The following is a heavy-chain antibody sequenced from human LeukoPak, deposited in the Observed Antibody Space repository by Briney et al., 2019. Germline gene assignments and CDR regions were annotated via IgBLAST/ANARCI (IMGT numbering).Heavy chain of an antibody. J-gene: IGHJ2*01. V-gene: IGHV3-30-3*01. CDR3: ARDPESWSYRYFDL. D-gene: IGHD6-13*01. CDR2: ISYDGSDK. CDR1: GFTFSTYA. Sequence: GGSLRLSCAASGFTFSTYAIHWVRQAPGKGLEWVAVISYDGSDKYYADSVKGRFTISRDNFKNSLSVQMNSLRVEGTAVYYCARDPESWSYRYFDLWGRGTLVTVSS.